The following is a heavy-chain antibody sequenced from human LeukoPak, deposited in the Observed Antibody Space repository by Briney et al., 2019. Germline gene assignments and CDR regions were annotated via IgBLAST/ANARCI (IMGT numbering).Heavy chain of an antibody. D-gene: IGHD1-26*01. CDR2: INPNSGGT. V-gene: IGHV1-2*02. Sequence: ASVKVSCKASGYTFTGYYIHWVRQAPGQGLEWMGWINPNSGGTNYAQKFQGRVTMTRDTSISTAYMDLSRLRSDDTAVYYCARGSIVGATFDYFDYWGQGSLVAVSS. CDR3: ARGSIVGATFDYFDY. J-gene: IGHJ4*02. CDR1: GYTFTGYY.